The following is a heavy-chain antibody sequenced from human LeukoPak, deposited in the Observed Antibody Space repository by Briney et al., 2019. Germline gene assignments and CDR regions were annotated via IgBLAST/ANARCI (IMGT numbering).Heavy chain of an antibody. CDR2: MNPNSGNT. CDR1: GYTFTNYD. CDR3: ARGLWSSRVVPLRCYYMDV. V-gene: IGHV1-8*01. J-gene: IGHJ6*03. D-gene: IGHD2-2*01. Sequence: GASVKVSCKASGYTFTNYDINWVRQATGQGFEWMGWMNPNSGNTGYAQKFQGRVTMTRNTSISTAYMELSSLRSEDTAVYYCARGLWSSRVVPLRCYYMDVWGKGTTVTVSS.